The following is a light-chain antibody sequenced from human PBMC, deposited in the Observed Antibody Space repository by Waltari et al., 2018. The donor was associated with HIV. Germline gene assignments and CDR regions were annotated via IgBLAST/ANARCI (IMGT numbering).Light chain of an antibody. Sequence: QSALTQPASVSGSPGQSITISCTGTSSDVGGYNYVSWYQQHPGKAPKLMIFDVSNRPSGVSNRVSGAKSGNTASLTISGLQAEDEADYYCSSYTSINTWVFGTGTKLTVL. CDR2: DVS. V-gene: IGLV2-14*03. J-gene: IGLJ3*02. CDR1: SSDVGGYNY. CDR3: SSYTSINTWV.